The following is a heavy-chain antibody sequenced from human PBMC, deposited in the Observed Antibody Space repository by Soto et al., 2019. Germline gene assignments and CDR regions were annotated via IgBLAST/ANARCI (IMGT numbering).Heavy chain of an antibody. J-gene: IGHJ6*02. V-gene: IGHV1-69*01. CDR2: IIPIFGTA. CDR1: GGTFSSYA. CDR3: ARASLFEWELSSDYYYGMDV. Sequence: QVQLVQSGAEVKKPGSSVKVSCKASGGTFSSYAISWVRQAPGQGLEWMGGIIPIFGTANYAQKFQGRVTITADEYTSTAYMELSSLRSEDTAVYYCARASLFEWELSSDYYYGMDVWGQGTTVTVSS. D-gene: IGHD1-26*01.